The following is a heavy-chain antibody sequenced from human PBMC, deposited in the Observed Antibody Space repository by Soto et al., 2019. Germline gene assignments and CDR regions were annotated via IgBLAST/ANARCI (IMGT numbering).Heavy chain of an antibody. CDR3: ARAKYYTSSWCGGGSSLDF. J-gene: IGHJ4*02. D-gene: IGHD6-13*01. CDR2: INHSGST. CDR1: GGSFSGYY. Sequence: SETLSLTCAVYGGSFSGYYWSWIRQPPGKGLEWIGEINHSGSTNYNPSLKSRVTISVDTSKNQFSLKLSSVTAADTAVYYCARAKYYTSSWCGGGSSLDFWGQGTPVTVSS. V-gene: IGHV4-34*01.